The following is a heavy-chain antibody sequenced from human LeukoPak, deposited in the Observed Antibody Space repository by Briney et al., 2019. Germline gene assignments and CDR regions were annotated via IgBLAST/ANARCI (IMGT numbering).Heavy chain of an antibody. J-gene: IGHJ4*02. D-gene: IGHD3-22*01. CDR1: GFTFSSYG. CDR3: ARDLMKYYYDSSGYYFGY. CDR2: IWYDGSNK. Sequence: GSLSLSCAASGFTFSSYGMHWVRQAPGKGLGWVAVIWYDGSNKYYADSVKGRFTISRDKSKNTLYLQMNSLRAEDTAVYYCARDLMKYYYDSSGYYFGYWGQGTLVTVSS. V-gene: IGHV3-33*01.